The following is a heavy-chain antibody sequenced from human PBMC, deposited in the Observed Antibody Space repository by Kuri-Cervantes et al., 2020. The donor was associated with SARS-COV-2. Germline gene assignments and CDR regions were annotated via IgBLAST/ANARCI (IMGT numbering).Heavy chain of an antibody. D-gene: IGHD3-10*01. V-gene: IGHV3-21*01. CDR1: GFTFSSYS. Sequence: LSLTCAASGFTFSSYSMNWVRQAPGKGLEWVSPISSSSSYIYYADSVKGRFTISRDNAKNSLYLQMNSLRAEDTAVYYCARGWGYYYGSGQFDYWGQGTLVTVSS. CDR3: ARGWGYYYGSGQFDY. J-gene: IGHJ4*02. CDR2: ISSSSSYI.